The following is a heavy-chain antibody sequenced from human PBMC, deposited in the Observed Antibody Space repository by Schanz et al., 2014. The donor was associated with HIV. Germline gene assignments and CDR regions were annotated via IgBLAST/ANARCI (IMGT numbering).Heavy chain of an antibody. D-gene: IGHD6-13*01. CDR2: ISSGGVTI. Sequence: VQLVESGGGVVQPGRSLRLSCAASGFTFSSYGIHWVRQAPGKGLEWVSYISSGGVTISYADSMKGRFTISRDNAKKSLYLQMNNLRDEDTAVYFCARVSWGSSWSLDYWGQGTLVTVSS. J-gene: IGHJ4*02. V-gene: IGHV3-48*02. CDR1: GFTFSSYG. CDR3: ARVSWGSSWSLDY.